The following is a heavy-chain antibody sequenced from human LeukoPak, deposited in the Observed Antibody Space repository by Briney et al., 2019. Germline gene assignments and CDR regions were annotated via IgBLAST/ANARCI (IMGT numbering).Heavy chain of an antibody. Sequence: PWASVKVSCKASGYTFTSYDINWVRQATGQGLEWMGWMNPNSGNTGYAQKFQGRVTMTRNTSISTAYMELSSLRSEDTAVYYCARVNSSSSLWYYYYGMDVWGQGTTVTVSS. CDR1: GYTFTSYD. CDR2: MNPNSGNT. V-gene: IGHV1-8*01. D-gene: IGHD6-6*01. J-gene: IGHJ6*02. CDR3: ARVNSSSSLWYYYYGMDV.